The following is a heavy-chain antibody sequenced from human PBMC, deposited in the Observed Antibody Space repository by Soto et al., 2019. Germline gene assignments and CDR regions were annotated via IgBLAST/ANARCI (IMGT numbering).Heavy chain of an antibody. CDR1: GFTFSSYG. CDR3: AKRVTIAVAGTYADY. Sequence: GGSLRLSCAASGFTFSSYGMSWVRQAPGKGLEWVSSIPGSGDSTHYADSVKGRFTISRDNSKNTLYLQMNSLGADDTAVYYCAKRVTIAVAGTYADYWGQGTLVTVSS. J-gene: IGHJ4*02. CDR2: IPGSGDST. D-gene: IGHD6-19*01. V-gene: IGHV3-23*01.